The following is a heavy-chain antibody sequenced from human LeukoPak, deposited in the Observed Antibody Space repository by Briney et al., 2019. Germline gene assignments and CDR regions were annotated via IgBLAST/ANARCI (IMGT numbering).Heavy chain of an antibody. D-gene: IGHD1-1*01. Sequence: SETLSLTCTVSNGPINTYQWSWIRQPLGKGLEWIGNIHYSGSANYNPSLKSRVIISVDTSKNQFSLKLSSVTAADTAVYYCARPVPSRLGWFDPWGQGTLVTVSS. CDR3: ARPVPSRLGWFDP. CDR1: NGPINTYQ. V-gene: IGHV4-59*08. CDR2: IHYSGSA. J-gene: IGHJ5*02.